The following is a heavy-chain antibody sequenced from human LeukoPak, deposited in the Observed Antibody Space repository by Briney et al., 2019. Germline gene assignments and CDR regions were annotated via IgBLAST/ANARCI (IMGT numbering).Heavy chain of an antibody. CDR1: GRSIRSYY. D-gene: IGHD5-12*01. Sequence: SETLSLTCTVSGRSIRSYYWSWIRQPAGKGLEWIGRIYTSGSTNYNPSLKSRVTMSVDTSKNQFSLKLSSVTAADTAVYYCARDRGGYSGYDRPPYNWFDPWGQGTLVTAS. V-gene: IGHV4-4*07. CDR2: IYTSGST. J-gene: IGHJ5*02. CDR3: ARDRGGYSGYDRPPYNWFDP.